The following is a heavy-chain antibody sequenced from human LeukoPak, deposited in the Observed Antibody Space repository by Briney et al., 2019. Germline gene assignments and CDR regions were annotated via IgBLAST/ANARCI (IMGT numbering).Heavy chain of an antibody. D-gene: IGHD3-3*01. V-gene: IGHV4-34*01. Sequence: SETLSLTCAVYGGSFSGYYWSWIRQPPGKGLEWIGEINHSGSTNYNPSLKSRVTISVDTSKNQFSLKLSSVTAADTAVYYCARGKPSYDFWSGYYRDYFDYWGQGTLVTVSS. J-gene: IGHJ4*02. CDR1: GGSFSGYY. CDR2: INHSGST. CDR3: ARGKPSYDFWSGYYRDYFDY.